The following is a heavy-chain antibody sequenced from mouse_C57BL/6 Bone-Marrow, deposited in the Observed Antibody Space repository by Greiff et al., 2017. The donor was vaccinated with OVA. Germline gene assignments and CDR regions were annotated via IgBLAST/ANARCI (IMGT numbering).Heavy chain of an antibody. CDR1: GFTFSDYG. V-gene: IGHV5-17*01. CDR2: ISSGSSTI. Sequence: EVKLVESGGGLVKPGGSLKLSCAASGFTFSDYGMHWVRQAPEKGLEWVAYISSGSSTIYSADTVKGRFTISRDNAKNTLFLQMTRLRSEETAMYYCARIDDYWGQGTTLIVSS. CDR3: ARIDDY. J-gene: IGHJ2*01.